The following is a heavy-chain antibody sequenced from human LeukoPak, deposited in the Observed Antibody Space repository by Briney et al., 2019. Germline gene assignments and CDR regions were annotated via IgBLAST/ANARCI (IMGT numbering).Heavy chain of an antibody. Sequence: GGSLTLSCAASGFTFSSYAMSWVRQAPGKGLEWVSAISGSGGSTYYADSVKGRFTISGDNSKNTLYLQMNSLRAEDTAVYYCAKEDRITVAAHRRAFDYWGQGTLVTVSS. CDR1: GFTFSSYA. D-gene: IGHD6-19*01. V-gene: IGHV3-23*01. J-gene: IGHJ4*02. CDR2: ISGSGGST. CDR3: AKEDRITVAAHRRAFDY.